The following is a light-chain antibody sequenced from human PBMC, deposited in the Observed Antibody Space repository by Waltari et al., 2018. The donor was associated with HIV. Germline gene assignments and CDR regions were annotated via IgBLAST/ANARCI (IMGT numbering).Light chain of an antibody. CDR2: QDS. CDR3: QAWDSSTDVV. J-gene: IGLJ2*01. CDR1: KLGAKY. Sequence: SYELTQPPSVSVSPGQTASITCSGDKLGAKYACWYQQKPGQFPVLVIYQDSKRPSGIPERFSGSNSGNTATLTISGTQAMDEADYYCQAWDSSTDVVFGGGTKLTVL. V-gene: IGLV3-1*01.